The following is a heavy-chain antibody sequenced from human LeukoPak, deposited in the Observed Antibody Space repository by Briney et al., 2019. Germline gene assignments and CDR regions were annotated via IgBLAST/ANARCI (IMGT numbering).Heavy chain of an antibody. CDR3: AREGYLDY. Sequence: PGGSLRLSCAASGFTFRSSWMSWVRQAPGKGLEWVANLNQDGSEKNYVDSVKGRFTISRDNAKNSLYLQMNSLRAEDTAVYYCAREGYLDYWGQGTLVTVSS. CDR1: GFTFRSSW. J-gene: IGHJ4*02. V-gene: IGHV3-7*01. CDR2: LNQDGSEK.